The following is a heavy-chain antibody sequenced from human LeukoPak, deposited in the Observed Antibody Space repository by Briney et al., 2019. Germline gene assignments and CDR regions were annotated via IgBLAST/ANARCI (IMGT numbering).Heavy chain of an antibody. CDR1: GFTFSSYW. J-gene: IGHJ4*02. D-gene: IGHD6-13*01. CDR3: TRGTPEYSSSWYDY. V-gene: IGHV3-74*01. CDR2: INSDGSST. Sequence: GGSLRLSCAASGFTFSSYWMHWVRQAPGRGLVWVSLINSDGSSTSYADSVKGRFNISRDNAKNTMYLQMNSLRAEDTAVYYCTRGTPEYSSSWYDYWGQGTLVTVSS.